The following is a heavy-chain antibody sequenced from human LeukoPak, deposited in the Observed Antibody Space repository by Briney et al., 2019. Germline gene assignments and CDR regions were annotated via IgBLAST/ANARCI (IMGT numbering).Heavy chain of an antibody. D-gene: IGHD3-10*01. CDR1: GGSFSGYY. Sequence: SETLSLTCAVYGGSFSGYYWSWIRQPPGKGLEWIGEINHSGSTNYNPSLKSRVTISVDTSKNQCSLKLSSVTAADTAVYYCARTRITMVRGARGYFDYWGQGTLVTVSS. CDR3: ARTRITMVRGARGYFDY. CDR2: INHSGST. J-gene: IGHJ4*02. V-gene: IGHV4-34*01.